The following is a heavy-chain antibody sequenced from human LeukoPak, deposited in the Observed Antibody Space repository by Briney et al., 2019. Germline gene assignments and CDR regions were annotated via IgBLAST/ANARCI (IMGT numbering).Heavy chain of an antibody. V-gene: IGHV1-2*02. D-gene: IGHD1-26*01. CDR2: INPNSGGT. Sequence: ASVKVSCKASGYTFTSYYIHWVRQAPGQGLEWMGWINPNSGGTNYAQKFQGRITMTRDTSISTAYMELSRLRSDDTAVYYCARVGATYSGDPWGQGTLVTVSS. J-gene: IGHJ5*02. CDR3: ARVGATYSGDP. CDR1: GYTFTSYY.